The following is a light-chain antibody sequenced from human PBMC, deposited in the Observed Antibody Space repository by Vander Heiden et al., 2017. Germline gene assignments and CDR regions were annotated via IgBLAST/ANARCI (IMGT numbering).Light chain of an antibody. CDR3: QQSYSTLGWT. CDR2: AAS. CDR1: QSISSY. J-gene: IGKJ1*01. Sequence: DIQMTQSPSSLSASVGDRVTITCRASQSISSYLNWYQQKPGKAPKLLINAASSLQSGVPSRFSGSGSGTDFTLTISSLQPEDFATYYCQQSYSTLGWTFGQGTKVEIK. V-gene: IGKV1-39*01.